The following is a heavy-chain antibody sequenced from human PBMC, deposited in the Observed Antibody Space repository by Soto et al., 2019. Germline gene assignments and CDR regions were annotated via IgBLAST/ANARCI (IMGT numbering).Heavy chain of an antibody. CDR1: GYSFASYL. D-gene: IGHD6-6*01. V-gene: IGHV5-51*01. Sequence: GESLKISCQGFGYSFASYLIGWVRQMPGKDLEWMGIIYPGDSDTRYSPSFQGQVTISADKSLRTAYLQWTSLKASDTALYYCARTRSFTLGFYYDGMDVWGQGTTVTVSS. CDR2: IYPGDSDT. CDR3: ARTRSFTLGFYYDGMDV. J-gene: IGHJ6*02.